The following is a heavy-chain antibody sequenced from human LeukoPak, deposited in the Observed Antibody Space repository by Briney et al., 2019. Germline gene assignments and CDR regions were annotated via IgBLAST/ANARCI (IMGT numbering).Heavy chain of an antibody. CDR1: GFTFSSYA. CDR2: ISSNGGST. V-gene: IGHV3-64*04. CDR3: ARGYYYDSSGLDAFDI. Sequence: PGGSLRLSCSASGFTFSSYAMHWVRQAPGKGLEYVSAISSNGGSTYYADSVKGRFTISRDNSQNTLYLQMNSLRAEDTAVYYCARGYYYDSSGLDAFDIWGQGTMVTVSS. D-gene: IGHD3-22*01. J-gene: IGHJ3*02.